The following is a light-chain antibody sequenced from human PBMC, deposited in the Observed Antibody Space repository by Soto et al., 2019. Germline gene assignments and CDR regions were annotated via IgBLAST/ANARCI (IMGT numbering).Light chain of an antibody. J-gene: IGLJ1*01. CDR1: SSDVGGDKY. Sequence: QSVLTQPASVSGSPGQSITISCTGTSSDVGGDKYVSWYQQHPGKAPKLMIYEVSNRPSGVSNRFSGSKSGNTASLTISGLQAEDEADYYCSSSTSSSTFVFGTGTKLTVL. CDR3: SSSTSSSTFV. CDR2: EVS. V-gene: IGLV2-14*01.